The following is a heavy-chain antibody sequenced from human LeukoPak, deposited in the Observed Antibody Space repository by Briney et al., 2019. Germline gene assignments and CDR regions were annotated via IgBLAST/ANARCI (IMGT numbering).Heavy chain of an antibody. D-gene: IGHD3-9*01. CDR3: ARGSGYDYYYMDV. CDR1: GYTFTDYY. V-gene: IGHV1-2*02. CDR2: INPNSGDT. Sequence: ASVKVSCKASGYTFTDYYINWVRQAPGQGLEWMGWINPNSGDTNYAQKFQDRVTMTRDTSISTAYIELNLLRSDDTAVYYCARGSGYDYYYMDVWGKGTTVTISS. J-gene: IGHJ6*03.